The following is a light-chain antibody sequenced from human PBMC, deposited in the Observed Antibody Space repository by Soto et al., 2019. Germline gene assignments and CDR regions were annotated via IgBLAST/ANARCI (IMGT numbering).Light chain of an antibody. CDR2: YDN. V-gene: IGLV3-21*04. CDR1: KIGGKS. CDR3: QVWDNTSDHPGV. Sequence: SYELTQPPSVSVAPGKTARITCGGDKIGGKSVHWYRQKPGQAPVLVIYYDNDRPSGIPERFSGSNSGNTATLTISRVEAGDEADYFCQVWDNTSDHPGVFGGGTKLTVL. J-gene: IGLJ3*02.